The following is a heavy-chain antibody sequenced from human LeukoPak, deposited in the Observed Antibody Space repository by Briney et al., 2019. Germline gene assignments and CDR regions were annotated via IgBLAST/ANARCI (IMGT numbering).Heavy chain of an antibody. D-gene: IGHD3-3*01. Sequence: PGEPLKISCQGSGYRFANSSIGWVRQIPGKGLEWMRIIYPVDSDTTYSPSFQGRATISADKSISPAYLQWSSLKASDTAMYYCARLATAWSGSYFDYWGQGTLVTVSS. J-gene: IGHJ4*02. V-gene: IGHV5-51*01. CDR1: GYRFANSS. CDR2: IYPVDSDT. CDR3: ARLATAWSGSYFDY.